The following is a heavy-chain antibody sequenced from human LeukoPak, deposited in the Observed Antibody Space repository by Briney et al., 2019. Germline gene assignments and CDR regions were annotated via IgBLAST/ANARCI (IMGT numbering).Heavy chain of an antibody. V-gene: IGHV3-74*01. CDR3: ARDCGGDCYYYYGMDV. J-gene: IGHJ6*02. CDR1: GFTFISYW. CDR2: INSDGSST. D-gene: IGHD2-21*02. Sequence: GGSLRVSCAASGFTFISYWMHWVRQPPWKGLVWVSRINSDGSSTSYADSVKGRFTISRGNAKNTLYLQMNSLRAEDTAVYYCARDCGGDCYYYYGMDVWGQGTTVTVSS.